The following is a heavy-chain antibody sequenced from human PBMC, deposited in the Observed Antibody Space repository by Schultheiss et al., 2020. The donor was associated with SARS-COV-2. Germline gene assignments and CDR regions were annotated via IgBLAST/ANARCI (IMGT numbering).Heavy chain of an antibody. CDR1: GFTVSSNY. J-gene: IGHJ4*02. CDR3: ARVREGGSYDY. Sequence: GGSLRLSCAASGFTVSSNYMSWVRQAPGKGLEWVSVIYSGGSTYYADSVKGRFTISRDNSKNTLYLQINSLRVDDTAVYYCARVREGGSYDYWGQGTLVTVSS. D-gene: IGHD1-26*01. V-gene: IGHV3-53*01. CDR2: IYSGGST.